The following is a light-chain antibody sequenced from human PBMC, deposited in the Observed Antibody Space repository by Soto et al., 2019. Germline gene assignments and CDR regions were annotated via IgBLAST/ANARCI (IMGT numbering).Light chain of an antibody. CDR1: SGHSTYG. V-gene: IGLV4-69*01. J-gene: IGLJ2*01. CDR3: QTWDTGIRV. CDR2: VYSDGSH. Sequence: QSVLTQSPSASASLGASVKLTCTLSSGHSTYGIAWHQQQPEKGPRYLMKVYSDGSHSKGDGIPDRFSGSSSGAERYLTISSLQSEDEADYYCQTWDTGIRVFGGGTKLTVL.